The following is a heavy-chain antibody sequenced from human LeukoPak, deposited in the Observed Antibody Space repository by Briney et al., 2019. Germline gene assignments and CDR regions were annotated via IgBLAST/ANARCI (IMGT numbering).Heavy chain of an antibody. CDR2: IKHTGGT. J-gene: IGHJ4*02. Sequence: SETLSLTCTVSGGSVSSDGYYWSWIRQPPGKGPEWIGHIKHTGGTHYNSSLKSRVTISADRSKNQFSLTLNSVTAADTAVYYCARGEEWLPHFDYWGQGTLVTVSS. V-gene: IGHV4-30-2*01. D-gene: IGHD3-3*01. CDR1: GGSVSSDGYY. CDR3: ARGEEWLPHFDY.